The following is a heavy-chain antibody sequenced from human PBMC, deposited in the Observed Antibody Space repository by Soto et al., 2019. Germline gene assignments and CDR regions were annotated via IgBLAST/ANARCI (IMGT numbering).Heavy chain of an antibody. D-gene: IGHD3-22*01. Sequence: QVQLVQSGAEVKKPGSSVKVSCKASGGIFNNYAISWVRQAPGQGLEWMGGIIPVFGTADYAQKFQGRVTITADESTSTAYTELSTLRSEDTAVYYWATGGGYYYDRSGHSAWFWGQGTLVTVSS. CDR2: IIPVFGTA. CDR1: GGIFNNYA. J-gene: IGHJ4*01. CDR3: ATGGGYYYDRSGHSAWF. V-gene: IGHV1-69*01.